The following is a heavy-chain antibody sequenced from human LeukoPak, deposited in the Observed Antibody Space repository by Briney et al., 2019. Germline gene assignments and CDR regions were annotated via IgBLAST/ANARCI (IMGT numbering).Heavy chain of an antibody. Sequence: KPSQTLSLTCTVSGGSISSGGYYWSWIRQHPGKGLEWIGYIYYSGSTSYNPSLRSRVTISADTSKNQFSLKLSSVTAADTAGCYCVVHILDAFDIWGQGTTVTVSS. J-gene: IGHJ3*02. CDR2: IYYSGST. V-gene: IGHV4-31*03. CDR3: VVHILDAFDI. CDR1: GGSISSGGYY. D-gene: IGHD2-21*01.